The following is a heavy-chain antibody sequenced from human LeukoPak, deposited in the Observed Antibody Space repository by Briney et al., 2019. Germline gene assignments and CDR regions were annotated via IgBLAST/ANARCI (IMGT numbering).Heavy chain of an antibody. CDR2: IYSSGTT. D-gene: IGHD6-6*01. CDR1: GGSISSRTYY. CDR3: ARDFSSSSTVYYYYYMDV. V-gene: IGHV4-39*07. Sequence: SETLSLTCTVSGGSISSRTYYWGWIRQPPGKGLEWIGTIYSSGTTYYNPSLKRRVTISLDTSKNQFSLKLSSVTAADTAIYYCARDFSSSSTVYYYYYMDVWGKGTTVTVSS. J-gene: IGHJ6*03.